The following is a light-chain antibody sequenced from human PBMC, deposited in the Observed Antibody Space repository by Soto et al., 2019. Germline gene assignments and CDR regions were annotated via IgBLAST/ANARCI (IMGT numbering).Light chain of an antibody. CDR3: SSYTSNTDREVV. CDR1: SSDVGGYNF. J-gene: IGLJ2*01. Sequence: QSALTQPASVSGSPGQSITISCTGTSSDVGGYNFVSWYQQHPGQAPKLLIYDVSNRPSGVSDRFSGSKSGNTASLTVSGLQAEDEAEYYCSSYTSNTDREVVFGGGTKLTVL. V-gene: IGLV2-14*01. CDR2: DVS.